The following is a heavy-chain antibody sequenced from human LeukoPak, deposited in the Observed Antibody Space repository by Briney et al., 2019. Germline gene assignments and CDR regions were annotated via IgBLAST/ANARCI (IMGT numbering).Heavy chain of an antibody. CDR1: GGSFSGYY. Sequence: SETLSLTCAVSGGSFSGYYWSWIRQPPGKGLEWIGEVNHSGSTNYNPSLKSRVTIAVDTSKNQFSLELSSVTAADTAVYYCARGGFGPAIRDDYFDYWGQGTLVTVSS. J-gene: IGHJ4*02. CDR2: VNHSGST. V-gene: IGHV4-34*01. CDR3: ARGGFGPAIRDDYFDY. D-gene: IGHD3/OR15-3a*01.